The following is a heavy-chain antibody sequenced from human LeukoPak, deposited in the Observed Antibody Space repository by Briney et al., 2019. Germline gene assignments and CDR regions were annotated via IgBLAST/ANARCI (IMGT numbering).Heavy chain of an antibody. CDR2: IRSKANNYAT. V-gene: IGHV3-73*01. CDR3: TRRNKDDSSGYYYD. Sequence: GGSLRLSCAASGFTFSGSAMHWVRQASGKGLEWVGRIRSKANNYATAYAASVKGRFTISREDSKNTAYLQMNSLKTEDAAVYYCTRRNKDDSSGYYYDWGQGTLVTVSS. D-gene: IGHD3-22*01. CDR1: GFTFSGSA. J-gene: IGHJ4*02.